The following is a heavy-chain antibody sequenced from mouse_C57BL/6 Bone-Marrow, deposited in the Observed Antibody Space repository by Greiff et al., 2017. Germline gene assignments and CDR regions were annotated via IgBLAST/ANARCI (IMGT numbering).Heavy chain of an antibody. CDR2: IYPGSGST. Sequence: QVQLQQPGAELVKPGASVKMSCKASGYTFTSYWITWVKQRPGQGLEWIGDIYPGSGSTNYNEKFKSKATLTVDTSSSTAYMQLSSLTSEDSAVYYCARREVVATRAMDYWGQGTSVTVSS. CDR3: ARREVVATRAMDY. V-gene: IGHV1-55*01. CDR1: GYTFTSYW. D-gene: IGHD1-1*01. J-gene: IGHJ4*01.